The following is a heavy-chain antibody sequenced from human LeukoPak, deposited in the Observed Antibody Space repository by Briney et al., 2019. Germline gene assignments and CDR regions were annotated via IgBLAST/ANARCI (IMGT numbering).Heavy chain of an antibody. J-gene: IGHJ4*02. CDR2: ISYDGSNK. CDR1: GFTFSSYA. Sequence: QPGGSLRLSCAASGFTFSSYAMHWVRQAPGKGLESVAVISYDGSNKYYADSVKGRFTISRDNSKNTLYLQMNSLRAEDTAVYYCARAPFIAVAGNLDYWGQGTLVTVSS. V-gene: IGHV3-30-3*01. CDR3: ARAPFIAVAGNLDY. D-gene: IGHD6-19*01.